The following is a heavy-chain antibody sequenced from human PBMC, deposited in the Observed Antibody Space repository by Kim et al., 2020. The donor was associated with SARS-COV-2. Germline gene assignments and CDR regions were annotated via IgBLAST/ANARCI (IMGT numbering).Heavy chain of an antibody. V-gene: IGHV3-30*04. CDR1: GFTFSSYA. CDR3: ARGAAAPGGY. J-gene: IGHJ4*02. Sequence: GGSLRLSCAASGFTFSSYAMHWVRQAPGKGLEWVAVISYDGSNKYYADSVKGRFTISRDNSKNTLSVQMNSLRAEDTAVYYCARGAAAPGGYWGQGTLVT. CDR2: ISYDGSNK. D-gene: IGHD6-13*01.